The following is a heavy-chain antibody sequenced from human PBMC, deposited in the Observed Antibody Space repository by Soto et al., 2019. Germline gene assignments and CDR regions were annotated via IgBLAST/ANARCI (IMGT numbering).Heavy chain of an antibody. CDR1: GGSFSGYY. D-gene: IGHD6-13*01. CDR3: ARAPPPRLAAAGPYFDY. J-gene: IGHJ4*02. Sequence: KTSETLSLTGAVYGGSFSGYYWSWIRQPPGKGLEWIGEINHSGSTNYNPSLKSRVTISVDTSKNQFSLKLSSVTAADTAVYYCARAPPPRLAAAGPYFDYWGQGTLVTVSS. V-gene: IGHV4-34*01. CDR2: INHSGST.